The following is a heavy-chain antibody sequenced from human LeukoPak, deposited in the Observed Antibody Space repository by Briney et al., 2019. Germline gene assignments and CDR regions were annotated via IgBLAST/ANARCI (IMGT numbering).Heavy chain of an antibody. J-gene: IGHJ4*02. Sequence: GGSLRLSCAASGFTLSSYAMHWVRQAPGKGLEWVAVISYDGSNKYYADSVKGRFTISRDNSKNTLYLQMNSLRAEDTAVYYCIVTMLAYWGQGTLVTVSS. CDR2: ISYDGSNK. CDR1: GFTLSSYA. CDR3: IVTMLAY. V-gene: IGHV3-30*04. D-gene: IGHD2/OR15-2a*01.